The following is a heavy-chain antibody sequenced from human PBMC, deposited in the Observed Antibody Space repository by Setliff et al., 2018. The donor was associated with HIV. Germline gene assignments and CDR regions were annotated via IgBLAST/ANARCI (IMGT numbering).Heavy chain of an antibody. CDR2: IHSSGAT. Sequence: KTSETLSLTCTVSGGSFSSTTYHWGWIRQPPGKGLEWIGSIHSSGATYYNTSLKSRVVMSVDSSRSRFSLKLRSVTASDTAVYYCARHKTNYDFYAFDIWGQGTMVTVS. CDR3: ARHKTNYDFYAFDI. V-gene: IGHV4-39*01. CDR1: GGSFSSTTYH. D-gene: IGHD3-3*01. J-gene: IGHJ3*02.